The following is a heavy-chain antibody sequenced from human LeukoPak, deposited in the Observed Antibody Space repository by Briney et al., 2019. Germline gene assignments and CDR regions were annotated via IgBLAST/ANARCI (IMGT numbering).Heavy chain of an antibody. CDR2: IRYDGSNK. D-gene: IGHD5-12*01. J-gene: IGHJ4*02. CDR3: AKDHSGYDRGDSIDY. CDR1: GFTFSSYG. V-gene: IGHV3-30*02. Sequence: PGGSLRLSCAASGFTFSSYGMHWVRQAPGKGLEWVAFIRYDGSNKYYADSVKGRFTISRDNSKNSLYLQMNSLRTEDTALYYCAKDHSGYDRGDSIDYWGQGTLVTVSS.